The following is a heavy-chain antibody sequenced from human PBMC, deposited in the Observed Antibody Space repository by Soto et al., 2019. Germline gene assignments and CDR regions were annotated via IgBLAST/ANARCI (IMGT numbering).Heavy chain of an antibody. J-gene: IGHJ6*02. Sequence: SETLSLTCTVSGGSISSGDYYWSWIRQPPGKGLEWIGYIYYSGSTYYNPSLKSRVTISVDTSKNQFSLKLSSVTAADTAVYYCARLPAYDYVWGSSRACYSYGMDVWVQVTTVTVS. V-gene: IGHV4-30-4*01. D-gene: IGHD3-16*02. CDR3: ARLPAYDYVWGSSRACYSYGMDV. CDR2: IYYSGST. CDR1: GGSISSGDYY.